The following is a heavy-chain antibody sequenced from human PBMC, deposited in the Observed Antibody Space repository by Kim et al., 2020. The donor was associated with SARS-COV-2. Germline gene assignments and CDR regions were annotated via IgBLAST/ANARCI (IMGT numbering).Heavy chain of an antibody. V-gene: IGHV3-23*01. Sequence: GGSLRLSCAASGFTFSSYAMSWVRQAPGKGLEWVSAISGSGGSTYYADSVKGRFTISRDNSKNTLYLQMNSLRAEDTAVYYCAKDPGDDEFGWAYSSSSRAGVYWGQGTLVTVSS. J-gene: IGHJ4*02. D-gene: IGHD6-6*01. CDR1: GFTFSSYA. CDR3: AKDPGDDEFGWAYSSSSRAGVY. CDR2: ISGSGGST.